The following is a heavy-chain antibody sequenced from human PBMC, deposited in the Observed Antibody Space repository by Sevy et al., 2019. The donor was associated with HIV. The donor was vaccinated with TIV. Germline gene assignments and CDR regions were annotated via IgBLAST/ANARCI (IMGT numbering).Heavy chain of an antibody. V-gene: IGHV3-30*02. CDR1: GFSFSSYG. Sequence: GGSLRLSCAASGFSFSSYGMHWVRQAPGKGLEWMSYIQYDGSNKDYADSVEGRFTISRDNSKNTLYLQMNSLRVEDTAVFYCVPAGGREGGVHWGQGTLVTASS. D-gene: IGHD6-13*01. J-gene: IGHJ4*02. CDR3: VPAGGREGGVH. CDR2: IQYDGSNK.